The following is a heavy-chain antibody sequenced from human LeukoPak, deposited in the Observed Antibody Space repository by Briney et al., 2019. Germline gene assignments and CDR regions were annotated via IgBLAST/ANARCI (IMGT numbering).Heavy chain of an antibody. D-gene: IGHD2-2*01. Sequence: ASVKVSCKASGYTFTSYDINWVRQATGQGLEWMGWMNPNNGNTGYAQNFQGRVTITRNTSISTAYMDLSSLRSEDTAVYYWARGPGAINDYYMDVWGKGTTVTVSS. V-gene: IGHV1-8*03. CDR2: MNPNNGNT. J-gene: IGHJ6*03. CDR3: ARGPGAINDYYMDV. CDR1: GYTFTSYD.